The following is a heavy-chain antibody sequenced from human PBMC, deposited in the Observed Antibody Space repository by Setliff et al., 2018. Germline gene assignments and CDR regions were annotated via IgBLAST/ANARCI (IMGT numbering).Heavy chain of an antibody. CDR3: VRSSAPQVVLAADFDF. CDR1: GFVFTNYA. J-gene: IGHJ4*01. Sequence: ASVKVSCKTSGFVFTNYAITWVRQAPGQGLEWMGWISPIYGYTNYAQKFQDRVTITADTSTGTAYMELRSLTSDDTAVYYCVRSSAPQVVLAADFDFWGQGTPVTVSS. V-gene: IGHV1-18*01. CDR2: ISPIYGYT. D-gene: IGHD6-19*01.